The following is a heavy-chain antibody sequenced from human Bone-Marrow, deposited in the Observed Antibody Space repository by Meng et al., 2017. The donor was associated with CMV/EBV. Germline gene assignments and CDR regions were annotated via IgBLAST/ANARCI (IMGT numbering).Heavy chain of an antibody. D-gene: IGHD5-24*01. Sequence: SVKVSCKASGGTFSSYAISWVRQAPGQGLEWMGGIIPILGIANYAQKFQGRVTITADKSTSTAYMELSSLRSEDTAVYYCARSRWAPRGCAFDIWGQGTIVTVSS. CDR1: GGTFSSYA. J-gene: IGHJ3*02. CDR3: ARSRWAPRGCAFDI. V-gene: IGHV1-69*10. CDR2: IIPILGIA.